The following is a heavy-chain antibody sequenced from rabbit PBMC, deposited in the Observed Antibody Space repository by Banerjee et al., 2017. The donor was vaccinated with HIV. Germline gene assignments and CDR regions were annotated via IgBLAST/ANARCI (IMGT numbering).Heavy chain of an antibody. J-gene: IGHJ3*01. D-gene: IGHD1-1*01. CDR2: IYTGSSGST. V-gene: IGHV1S40*01. Sequence: QSLEESGGDLVKPGASLTLTCTASGFTLSSYWMYWVRQAPGKGLEWIARIYTGSSGSTDYASWAKGRFTISKTSSTTVTLQMTSLTAADTATYFCGRRAPGRSGYDLWGQGTLVTDS. CDR3: GRRAPGRSGYDL. CDR1: GFTLSSYW.